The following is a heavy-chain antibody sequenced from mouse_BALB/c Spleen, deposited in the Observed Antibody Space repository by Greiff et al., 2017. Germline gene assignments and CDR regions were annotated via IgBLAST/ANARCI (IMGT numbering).Heavy chain of an antibody. CDR1: GFTFSSYT. V-gene: IGHV5-12-2*01. CDR2: ISNGGGST. CDR3: ARHQDWYFDV. Sequence: DVHLVESGGGLVQPGGSLKLSCAASGFTFSSYTMSWVRQTPEKRLEWVAYISNGGGSTYYPDTVKGRFTISRDNAKNTLYLQMSSLKSEDTAMYYCARHQDWYFDVWGAGTTVTVSS. J-gene: IGHJ1*01.